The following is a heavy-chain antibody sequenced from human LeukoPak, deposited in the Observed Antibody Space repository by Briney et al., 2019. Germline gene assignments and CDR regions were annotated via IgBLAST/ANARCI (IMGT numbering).Heavy chain of an antibody. CDR1: GGSFSGHY. V-gene: IGHV4-34*01. J-gene: IGHJ5*02. Sequence: PSETLSLTCAVYGGSFSGHYWSWIRQPPGKGLEWIGEINHSGSTNYNPSLKSRVTISVDTSKNQFSLKLSSVTAADTAVYYCARGIAVAGTNWFDPWGQGTLVTVSS. D-gene: IGHD6-19*01. CDR3: ARGIAVAGTNWFDP. CDR2: INHSGST.